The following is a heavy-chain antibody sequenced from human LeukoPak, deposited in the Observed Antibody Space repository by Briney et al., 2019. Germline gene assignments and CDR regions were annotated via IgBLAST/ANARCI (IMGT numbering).Heavy chain of an antibody. Sequence: PGGSLRLSCAASRFTFSTYWMHWVRQAPGKGLEWVSSISSSSSYIYYADSVKGRFTISRDNAKNSLYLQMNSLRAEDTAVYYCARDRSVATPADFGYWGQGTLVTVSS. J-gene: IGHJ4*02. D-gene: IGHD5-12*01. CDR2: ISSSSSYI. CDR1: RFTFSTYW. V-gene: IGHV3-21*01. CDR3: ARDRSVATPADFGY.